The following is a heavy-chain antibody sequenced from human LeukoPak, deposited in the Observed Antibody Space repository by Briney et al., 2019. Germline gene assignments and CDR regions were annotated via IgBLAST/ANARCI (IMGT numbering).Heavy chain of an antibody. CDR2: IYSGGST. CDR1: GFTVSSNY. D-gene: IGHD3-16*01. CDR3: ARGGFDYDYVWGKPNRGNWFDP. Sequence: GGSLRLSCAASGFTVSSNYMSWVRQAPGKGLEWVSVIYSGGSTYYADSVKGRFTISRDNSKNTLYLQMNSLRAEDTAVYYCARGGFDYDYVWGKPNRGNWFDPWGQGTLVTVSS. V-gene: IGHV3-53*01. J-gene: IGHJ5*02.